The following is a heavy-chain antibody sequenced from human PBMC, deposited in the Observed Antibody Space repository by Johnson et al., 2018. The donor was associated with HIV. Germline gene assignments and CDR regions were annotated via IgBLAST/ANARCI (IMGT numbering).Heavy chain of an antibody. D-gene: IGHD3-10*01. Sequence: VQLVESGGGLVQPGRSLRLSCAASGFTFDDYAMHWVRQAPGKGLEWLSYISSSGSTIYYADSVKGRFTISRDNSKNTLYLQMNSLRAEDTAVYYCAKGTSEGRVNTFDMWGQGTMVTVSS. J-gene: IGHJ3*02. CDR1: GFTFDDYA. CDR2: ISSSGSTI. V-gene: IGHV3-48*01. CDR3: AKGTSEGRVNTFDM.